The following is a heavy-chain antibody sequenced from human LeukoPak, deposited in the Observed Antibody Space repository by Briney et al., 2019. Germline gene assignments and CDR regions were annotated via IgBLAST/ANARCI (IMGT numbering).Heavy chain of an antibody. Sequence: PSETLSLTCNVSGGSINVDYITDYWSWIRQPAGKGLEWIGRIHASEITSYNPSFRGRVTVSLDKSMNKVSLHLASVTAADTAVYYCARDLGINTGWYGFDSWGLGILVTVSS. CDR2: IHASEIT. V-gene: IGHV4-4*07. CDR1: GGSINVDYITDY. CDR3: ARDLGINTGWYGFDS. J-gene: IGHJ4*02. D-gene: IGHD6-19*01.